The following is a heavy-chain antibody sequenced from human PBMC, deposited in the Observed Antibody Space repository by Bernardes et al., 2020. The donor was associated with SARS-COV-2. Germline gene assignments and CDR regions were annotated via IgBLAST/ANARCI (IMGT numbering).Heavy chain of an antibody. D-gene: IGHD1-7*01. V-gene: IGHV3-7*05. CDR3: ATEGVPTTLDPFEV. J-gene: IGHJ3*01. CDR2: INKGGSEK. Sequence: GGSLRLSCAASGFTFSNYWMAWVRHAPGKGLEWLANINKGGSEKYYANSVRGRFSISRDNAQNLVFLEMSTLRAEDTAVYYCATEGVPTTLDPFEVWGQGTMVTVSA. CDR1: GFTFSNYW.